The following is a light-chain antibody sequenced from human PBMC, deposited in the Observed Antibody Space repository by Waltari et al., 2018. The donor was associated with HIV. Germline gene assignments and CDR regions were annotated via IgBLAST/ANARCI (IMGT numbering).Light chain of an antibody. Sequence: QSALTQPASVSGSPGQSITISCTGTSRDVGGYNYDSWYQQHPGKAPKPMIYEVSNRPSGGSDRFACSKSGNPASLTISGLQAEDEADYYCSSYTSSSTRLFGGGTKLTVL. CDR3: SSYTSSSTRL. CDR2: EVS. CDR1: SRDVGGYNY. J-gene: IGLJ2*01. V-gene: IGLV2-14*01.